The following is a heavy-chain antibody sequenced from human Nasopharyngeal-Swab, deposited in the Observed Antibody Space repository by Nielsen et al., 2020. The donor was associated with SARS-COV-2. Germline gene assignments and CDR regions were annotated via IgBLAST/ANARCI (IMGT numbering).Heavy chain of an antibody. CDR1: GFTFSGYA. D-gene: IGHD3-3*01. CDR3: AKSLTLFGVIPE. Sequence: ESLKISCEASGFTFSGYAMSWVRQAPGKGLAWVSSNSGSGVSTYYADSVRGRFTISRDNSKNTMYLQMNSLRAEDTAVYFCAKSLTLFGVIPEWGQGTLVTVSS. V-gene: IGHV3-23*01. J-gene: IGHJ4*02. CDR2: NSGSGVST.